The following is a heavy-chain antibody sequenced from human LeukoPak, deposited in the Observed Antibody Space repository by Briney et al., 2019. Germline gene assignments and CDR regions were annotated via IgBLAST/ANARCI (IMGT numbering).Heavy chain of an antibody. CDR1: GGSVSGYY. Sequence: KPTETLSLTCTVSGGSVSGYYWSWVRQSPGKGLEWIGYIFYTGTTLYSPSLRGRVTMSVDTSENQFSLKLSSVTAADTATYYCARHDVVPVIRRGFDFWGQGTLVTVSS. D-gene: IGHD2-21*02. V-gene: IGHV4-59*08. CDR3: ARHDVVPVIRRGFDF. J-gene: IGHJ4*02. CDR2: IFYTGTT.